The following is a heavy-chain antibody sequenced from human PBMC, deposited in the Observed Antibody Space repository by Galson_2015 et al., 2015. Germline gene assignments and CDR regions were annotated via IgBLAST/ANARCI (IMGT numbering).Heavy chain of an antibody. D-gene: IGHD6-19*01. CDR3: ARSMAGTGRGWYDS. V-gene: IGHV2-70*19. CDR1: GFSLNTAPTC. J-gene: IGHJ5*01. CDR2: ISWDDDK. Sequence: PALVKPTQTLTLTCTFSGFSLNTAPTCVTRLRQRPGRALEWLALISWDDDKLYSTSLKTRITISKGTSKNQVVLSMTNVDPVNTATYFCARSMAGTGRGWYDSWGQGILVTVSS.